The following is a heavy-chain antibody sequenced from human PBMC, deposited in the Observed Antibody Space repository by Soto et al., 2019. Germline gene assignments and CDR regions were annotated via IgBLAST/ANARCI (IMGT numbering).Heavy chain of an antibody. D-gene: IGHD5-12*01. J-gene: IGHJ6*02. V-gene: IGHV4-34*01. CDR3: ARGARWLRQYYYGMDV. CDR1: GGSFSGYY. CDR2: INHSGST. Sequence: SETLSLTCAVYGGSFSGYYWSWIRQPPGMGLGWMGEINHSGSTNYHPTRKRRVTISVDTSKNQFSLKLSSVTAADTAVYYCARGARWLRQYYYGMDVWGQGTTVTVSS.